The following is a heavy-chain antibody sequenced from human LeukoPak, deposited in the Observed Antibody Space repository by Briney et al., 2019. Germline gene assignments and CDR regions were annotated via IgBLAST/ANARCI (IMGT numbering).Heavy chain of an antibody. CDR1: GYSISSGYY. V-gene: IGHV4-38-2*02. D-gene: IGHD3-22*01. Sequence: SETLSLTCTVSGYSISSGYYWGWIRQPPGKGLEWIGSIYHSGSTNYNPSLKSRVTISVDTSKNQFSLKLSSVTAADTAVYYCARLVVDSSGYYYSYYYYMDVWGKGTTVTISS. CDR2: IYHSGST. J-gene: IGHJ6*03. CDR3: ARLVVDSSGYYYSYYYYMDV.